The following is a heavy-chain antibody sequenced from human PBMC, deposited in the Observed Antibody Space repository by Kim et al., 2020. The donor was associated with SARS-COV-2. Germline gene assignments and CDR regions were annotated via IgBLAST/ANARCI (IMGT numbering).Heavy chain of an antibody. V-gene: IGHV4-59*01. CDR2: IYYSGST. Sequence: SETLSLTCTVSGGSISSYYWSWIRQPPGKGLEWIGYIYYSGSTNYNPSLKSRVTISVDTSKNQFSLKLSSMTAADTAVYYCARGVAAGTQRWFDPWGQGTLVTVSS. CDR1: GGSISSYY. J-gene: IGHJ5*02. D-gene: IGHD6-13*01. CDR3: ARGVAAGTQRWFDP.